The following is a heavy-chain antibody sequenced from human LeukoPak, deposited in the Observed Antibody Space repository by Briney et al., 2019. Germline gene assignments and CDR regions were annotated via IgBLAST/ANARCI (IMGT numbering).Heavy chain of an antibody. CDR3: ARIGNIHLWWTNFDY. V-gene: IGHV1-2*02. Sequence: ASVRVSCKTSEYTFTDYYMHWVRQAPGQGLEWMGWINPKSGGTNYAQKFQGRVTMTRDTSITTAYMDLSRLISDDTAVYYCARIGNIHLWWTNFDYWGQGTLVTVSS. J-gene: IGHJ4*02. D-gene: IGHD5-18*01. CDR1: EYTFTDYY. CDR2: INPKSGGT.